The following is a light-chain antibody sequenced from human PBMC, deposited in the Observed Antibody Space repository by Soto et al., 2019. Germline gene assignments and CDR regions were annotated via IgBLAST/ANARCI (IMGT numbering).Light chain of an antibody. CDR3: QQYGSSLGFT. CDR1: QSVSSSY. Sequence: EIVLTQSPGTLSLSPGERATLSCRASQSVSSSYLAWYQQKPGQAPRLLLYGASSRATGIPDRFSGSGSGTDFTLTISRLEPEDFAVYYCQQYGSSLGFTFGPGTKVDIE. V-gene: IGKV3-20*01. J-gene: IGKJ3*01. CDR2: GAS.